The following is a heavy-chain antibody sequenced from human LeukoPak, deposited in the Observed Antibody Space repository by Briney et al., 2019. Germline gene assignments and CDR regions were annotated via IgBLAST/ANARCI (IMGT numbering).Heavy chain of an antibody. J-gene: IGHJ4*02. CDR3: VSTATFDY. CDR1: GFTFSDYW. D-gene: IGHD5-18*01. CDR2: IKQDGSET. Sequence: GGSLRLSCVASGFTFSDYWMSWVRQAPGKGLEWVANIKQDGSETYYVDSVKGRFTISRDNAKNSLFLQMNSLRAEDTAVYYCVSTATFDYWGQGTLVTVSS. V-gene: IGHV3-7*01.